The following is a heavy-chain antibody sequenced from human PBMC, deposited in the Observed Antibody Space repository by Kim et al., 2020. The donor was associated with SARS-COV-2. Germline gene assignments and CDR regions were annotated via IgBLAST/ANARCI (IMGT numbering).Heavy chain of an antibody. V-gene: IGHV3-21*01. J-gene: IGHJ4*02. Sequence: ADSVKGRFTNSRDNAKNSLYLQMNSLRAEDTAVYYCATTYCSGGSCYLDYWGQGTLVTVSS. D-gene: IGHD2-15*01. CDR3: ATTYCSGGSCYLDY.